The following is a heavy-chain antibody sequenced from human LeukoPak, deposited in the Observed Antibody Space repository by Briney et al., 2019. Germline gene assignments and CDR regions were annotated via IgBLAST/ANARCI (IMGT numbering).Heavy chain of an antibody. D-gene: IGHD3-22*01. CDR2: ISYDGSNK. J-gene: IGHJ4*02. CDR3: ARGAYYYED. CDR1: GFTFSSYA. V-gene: IGHV3-30-3*01. Sequence: GGSLRLSCAASGFTFSSYAMHWVRQAPGKGLEWVAVISYDGSNKYYADSVKGRFTISRDNAKNSLYLQMNSLRAEDTAVYYCARGAYYYEDRGQGTLVTVSS.